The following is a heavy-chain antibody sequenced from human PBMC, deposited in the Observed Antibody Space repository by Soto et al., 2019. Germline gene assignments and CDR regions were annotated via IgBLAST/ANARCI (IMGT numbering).Heavy chain of an antibody. CDR2: ISYDGSNK. J-gene: IGHJ4*02. CDR1: GFTFSSYG. Sequence: GGSLRLSCAASGFTFSSYGMHWVRQAPGKGLEWVAVISYDGSNKYYADSVKGRFTISRDNSKNTLYLQMNSLRAEDTAVYYCAPIVAPEPQDTYWGQGTLVTVSS. CDR3: APIVAPEPQDTY. D-gene: IGHD1-1*01. V-gene: IGHV3-30*03.